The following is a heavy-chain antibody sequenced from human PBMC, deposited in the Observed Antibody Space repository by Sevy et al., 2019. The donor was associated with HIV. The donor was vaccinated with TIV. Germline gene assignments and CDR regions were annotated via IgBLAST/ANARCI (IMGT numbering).Heavy chain of an antibody. CDR3: ARGVAYCSSTSCYAYWFDP. Sequence: SETLSLTCTVSGGSISSYYWSWIRQPPGKGLEWIGYIYYSGSTNYNPSLKSRVTISVDTSKNQFSLKLSSETAADTAVYYCARGVAYCSSTSCYAYWFDPWGQGTLVTVSS. CDR1: GGSISSYY. V-gene: IGHV4-59*01. D-gene: IGHD2-2*01. J-gene: IGHJ5*02. CDR2: IYYSGST.